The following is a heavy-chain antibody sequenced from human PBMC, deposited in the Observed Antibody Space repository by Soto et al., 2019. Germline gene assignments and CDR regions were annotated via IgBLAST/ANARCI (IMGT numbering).Heavy chain of an antibody. J-gene: IGHJ4*02. CDR1: GFTVSSNY. D-gene: IGHD3-3*01. CDR3: ARVPSRTSHYFDH. Sequence: GGSLRLSCAASGFTVSSNYMSWVRQAPGKGLEWVSVIYSGGSTYYADSVKGRFTISRDNSKNTLYLQMNSLRAEDTAVYYCARVPSRTSHYFDHWGQGTLVTVSS. V-gene: IGHV3-53*01. CDR2: IYSGGST.